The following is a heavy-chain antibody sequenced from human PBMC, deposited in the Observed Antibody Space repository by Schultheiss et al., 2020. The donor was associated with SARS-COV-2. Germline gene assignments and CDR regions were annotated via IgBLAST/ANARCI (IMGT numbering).Heavy chain of an antibody. CDR1: GFTFSSYA. D-gene: IGHD3-16*01. CDR2: ISYDGSNK. Sequence: GGSLRLSCAASGFTFSSYAMHWVRQAPGKGLEWVAVISYDGSNKYYADSVKGRFTISRDNSKNTLYLQMNSLRAEDTAVYYCARVMITFGGVTNWFDPWGQGTLVTVSS. CDR3: ARVMITFGGVTNWFDP. J-gene: IGHJ5*02. V-gene: IGHV3-30*04.